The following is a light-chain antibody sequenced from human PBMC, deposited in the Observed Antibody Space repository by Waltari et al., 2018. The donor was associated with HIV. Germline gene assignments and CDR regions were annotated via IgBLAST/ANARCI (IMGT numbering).Light chain of an antibody. CDR3: CSYASNYILI. J-gene: IGLJ2*01. V-gene: IGLV2-11*01. Sequence: SALTQPCSVSGSPGQSVTISCTGTSSYVGGYDYVSWYQQHPGKAPKVIISDVSRRPSGVPDRFSASKSGNTASLTISGLQAADEADYFCCSYASNYILIFGGGTKLTVL. CDR2: DVS. CDR1: SSYVGGYDY.